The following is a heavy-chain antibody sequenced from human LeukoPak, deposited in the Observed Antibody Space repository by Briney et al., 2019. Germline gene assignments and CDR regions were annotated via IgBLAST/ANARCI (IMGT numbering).Heavy chain of an antibody. CDR3: ARDGGMVRGVTFGY. V-gene: IGHV4-34*01. D-gene: IGHD3-10*01. J-gene: IGHJ4*02. CDR2: INHSGST. CDR1: GGSFSGYY. Sequence: SETLSLTCAVYGGSFSGYYWSWIRQPPGKGLEGIGEINHSGSTNYNPSLKSRVTISVDTSKNQFSLKLSSVTAADTAVYYCARDGGMVRGVTFGYWGQETLVTVSS.